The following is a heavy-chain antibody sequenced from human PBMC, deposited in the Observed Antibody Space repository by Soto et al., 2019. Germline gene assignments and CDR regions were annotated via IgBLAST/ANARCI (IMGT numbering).Heavy chain of an antibody. D-gene: IGHD3-10*01. CDR2: ISGYNGNT. J-gene: IGHJ5*02. V-gene: IGHV1-18*01. Sequence: QAQLVQSGAELKKPGSSVKVSCKTSGFRFMEHPFSWMRQVPGQPLQWLGSISGYNGNTNYAQVVQGRVSMTMDTSTNTVFMEMRSLNSDDTAIYYCARDVGSSSDWFDPWGQGTLVTVS. CDR3: ARDVGSSSDWFDP. CDR1: GFRFMEHP.